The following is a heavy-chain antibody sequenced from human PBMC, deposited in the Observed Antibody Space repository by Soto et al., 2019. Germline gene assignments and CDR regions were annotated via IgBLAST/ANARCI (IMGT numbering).Heavy chain of an antibody. CDR2: ISGSGTTI. CDR3: ASDPYYYASDY. Sequence: QVQLVESGGGLVKPGGSLRLSCAASGFSFSAHYMTWIRQAPGKGLEWVSYISGSGTTIYYTDSVKGRFTVSRDNAKNTVYLQMNSLRDEDTAVYYCASDPYYYASDYWGQGTLVTVSS. D-gene: IGHD3-10*01. CDR1: GFSFSAHY. V-gene: IGHV3-11*01. J-gene: IGHJ4*02.